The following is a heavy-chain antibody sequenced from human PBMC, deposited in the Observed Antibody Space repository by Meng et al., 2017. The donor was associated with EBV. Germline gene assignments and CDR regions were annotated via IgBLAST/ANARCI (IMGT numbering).Heavy chain of an antibody. D-gene: IGHD4-23*01. Sequence: QVQLVESGXGVVQLGSLLSHSCAASGFTFSSYGMHWVRQAPGKGLEWVAVISYDGSNKYYADSVKGRFTISRDNSKNTLYLQMNSLRAEDTAVYYCAKVTVVKAFDIWGQGTMVTVSS. CDR1: GFTFSSYG. CDR3: AKVTVVKAFDI. CDR2: ISYDGSNK. V-gene: IGHV3-30*18. J-gene: IGHJ3*02.